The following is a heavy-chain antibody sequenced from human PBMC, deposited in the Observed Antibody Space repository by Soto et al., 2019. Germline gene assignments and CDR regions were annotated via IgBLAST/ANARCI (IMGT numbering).Heavy chain of an antibody. CDR3: ARSYRYGDHCYVMAF. CDR2: IIPISGTA. CDR1: AGTFSSYA. D-gene: IGHD4-17*01. Sequence: SVKVSCKASAGTFSSYAIRWVRRAPPEERKWMGWIIPISGTANYAHKFQDRGTITADESTSPAHMELSSRRSEDNAADYCARSYRYGDHCYVMAFGARGTSV. J-gene: IGHJ6*02. V-gene: IGHV1-69*13.